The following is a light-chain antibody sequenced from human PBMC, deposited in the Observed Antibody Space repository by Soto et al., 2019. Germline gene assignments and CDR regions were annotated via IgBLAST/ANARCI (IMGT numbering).Light chain of an antibody. CDR3: QQLWTYPLT. V-gene: IGKV1-9*01. CDR1: QDVSRS. Sequence: DTQLTQSPSFLSASVGDRATITCRASQDVSRSLGWYQQNPGKAPKLLISAASTLHSGVPSRFSGSGSGTDFTLTISSLQPEDFATYYCQQLWTYPLTFGGGTKVEI. J-gene: IGKJ4*01. CDR2: AAS.